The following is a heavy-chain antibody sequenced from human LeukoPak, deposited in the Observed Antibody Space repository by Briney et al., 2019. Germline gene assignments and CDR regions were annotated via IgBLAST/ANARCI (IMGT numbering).Heavy chain of an antibody. CDR2: IWYDGSNK. V-gene: IGHV3-33*06. CDR1: GFTFSSYG. J-gene: IGHJ5*02. Sequence: GRSLRLSCAASGFTFSSYGMHWVRQAPGKGLEWVAVIWYDGSNKYYADSVKGRFTISRDNSKNTLYLQMNSLRAEDTAVYYCAKSLRIVVVPAAGPWFDPWGQGTLVTVSS. D-gene: IGHD2-2*01. CDR3: AKSLRIVVVPAAGPWFDP.